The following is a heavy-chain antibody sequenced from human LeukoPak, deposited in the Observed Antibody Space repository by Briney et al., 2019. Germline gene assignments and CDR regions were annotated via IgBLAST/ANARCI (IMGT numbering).Heavy chain of an antibody. CDR1: GGSISSYY. J-gene: IGHJ3*02. Sequence: SETLSLTCTVSGGSISSYYWSWIRQPPGKGLEWIGYIYYSGSTNYNPSLKSRGTISVDTSKNQFSLKLSSVTAADTAVYYCARRDLDAFDIWGQGTMVTVSS. CDR3: ARRDLDAFDI. CDR2: IYYSGST. V-gene: IGHV4-59*08.